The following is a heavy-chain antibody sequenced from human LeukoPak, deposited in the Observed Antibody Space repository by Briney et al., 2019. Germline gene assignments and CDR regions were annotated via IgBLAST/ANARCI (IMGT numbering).Heavy chain of an antibody. J-gene: IGHJ4*02. CDR3: ALLGYCSGGSCSNFDY. CDR1: GFTFSSYA. V-gene: IGHV3-23*01. CDR2: ISGSGGST. Sequence: GGSLRLSCAASGFTFSSYAMSWVRQAPGKGLEWVSAISGSGGSTYYADSVKGRFTISRDNSKNTLYLQMNSLRAEDTAVYYCALLGYCSGGSCSNFDYWGQGTLVTVSS. D-gene: IGHD2-15*01.